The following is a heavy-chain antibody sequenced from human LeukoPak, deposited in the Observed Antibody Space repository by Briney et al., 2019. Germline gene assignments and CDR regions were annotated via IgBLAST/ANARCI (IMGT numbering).Heavy chain of an antibody. Sequence: GGSLRLSCAASGFTFSVFWMFWVRHAPGQGLVWVSHISPDGRSTNYADSVKGRFTISRDNARNTLYLQLNSLTAEDTAVYYCAMGYKSAYSWDYWGQGTLVTVSS. J-gene: IGHJ4*02. D-gene: IGHD5-18*01. CDR2: ISPDGRST. CDR3: AMGYKSAYSWDY. CDR1: GFTFSVFW. V-gene: IGHV3-74*01.